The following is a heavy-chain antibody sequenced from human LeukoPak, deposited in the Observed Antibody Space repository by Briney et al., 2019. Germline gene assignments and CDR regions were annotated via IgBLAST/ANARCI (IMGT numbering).Heavy chain of an antibody. V-gene: IGHV3-23*01. Sequence: GGSLRLSCAASGFSFSTYAMNWVRQAPDKGLEWVSGISGSGGSFYYADSVKGRFTISRDNSKKTVHLQMNSLRGKDTAVDYCAKEVCGEYVEVYSYGMDVWGQGTTVTVS. CDR1: GFSFSTYA. CDR3: AKEVCGEYVEVYSYGMDV. J-gene: IGHJ6*02. D-gene: IGHD3-16*01. CDR2: ISGSGGSF.